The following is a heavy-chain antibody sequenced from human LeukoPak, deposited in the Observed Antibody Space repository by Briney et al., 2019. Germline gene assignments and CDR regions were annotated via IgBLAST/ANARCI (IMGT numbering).Heavy chain of an antibody. Sequence: SETLSLTCAVYGGSFSGYYWSWIRQPPGKGLEWIGEINHSGSTNYNPSLKSRVTISVDTSKNQFSLKLSSETAADTAVYYCARGGNSGYDFDYWGQGTLVTVSS. CDR2: INHSGST. CDR1: GGSFSGYY. J-gene: IGHJ4*02. D-gene: IGHD5-12*01. CDR3: ARGGNSGYDFDY. V-gene: IGHV4-34*01.